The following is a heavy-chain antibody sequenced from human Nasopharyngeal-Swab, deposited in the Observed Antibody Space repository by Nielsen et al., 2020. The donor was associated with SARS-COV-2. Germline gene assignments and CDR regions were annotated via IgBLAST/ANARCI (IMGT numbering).Heavy chain of an antibody. J-gene: IGHJ4*02. V-gene: IGHV1-2*06. CDR2: INPNSGGT. Sequence: ASVKVSCKASGYTFTGYYMHWVQQAPGQGLEWMGRINPNSGGTNYAQKFQGRVTMTRDTSISTAYMELSRLRSDDTAVYYCARDLGYIRYCSGGSCYQDYWGQGTLVTVSS. CDR3: ARDLGYIRYCSGGSCYQDY. D-gene: IGHD2-15*01. CDR1: GYTFTGYY.